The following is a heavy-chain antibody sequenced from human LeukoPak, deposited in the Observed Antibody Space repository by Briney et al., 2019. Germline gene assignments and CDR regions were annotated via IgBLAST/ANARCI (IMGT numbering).Heavy chain of an antibody. CDR2: IYSGGST. Sequence: GGSLRLSCAASGFTVSSNYMSWVRQAPGKGLGWVSVIYSGGSTYYADSVKGRFTISRDNSKNTLYLQMNSLRAEDTAVYYCARDGYSSGWYDYWGQGTLVTVSS. CDR1: GFTVSSNY. D-gene: IGHD6-19*01. V-gene: IGHV3-66*01. CDR3: ARDGYSSGWYDY. J-gene: IGHJ4*02.